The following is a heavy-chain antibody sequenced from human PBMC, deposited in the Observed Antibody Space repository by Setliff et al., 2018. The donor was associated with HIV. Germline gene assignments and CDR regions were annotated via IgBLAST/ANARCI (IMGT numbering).Heavy chain of an antibody. V-gene: IGHV3-13*01. CDR1: GFIFSNHD. CDR2: IGTGGDT. J-gene: IGHJ6*04. CDR3: ARGMVRGVLLMDV. Sequence: GESLKISCEASGFIFSNHDFHWVRQAAGKGLEWVSAIGTGGDTYYVDSVKGRFTISRENARNSLYLQMNSLRAGDTAVYYCARGMVRGVLLMDVWGKGTTVTAPQ. D-gene: IGHD3-10*01.